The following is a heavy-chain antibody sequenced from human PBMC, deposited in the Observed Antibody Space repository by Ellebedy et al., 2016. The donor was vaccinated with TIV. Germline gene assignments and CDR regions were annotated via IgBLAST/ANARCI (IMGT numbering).Heavy chain of an antibody. CDR1: GYPFTNYD. Sequence: ASVKVSXKASGYPFTNYDISWVRQAPGQGLEWVGWMNPNSGNTDYAQNFQGRVTMTRNTSISTAYMDLSSLTSEDTAVYYCARASAYSSGYYLYNWFDPWGQGTLVTVSS. J-gene: IGHJ5*02. D-gene: IGHD3-22*01. CDR3: ARASAYSSGYYLYNWFDP. CDR2: MNPNSGNT. V-gene: IGHV1-8*01.